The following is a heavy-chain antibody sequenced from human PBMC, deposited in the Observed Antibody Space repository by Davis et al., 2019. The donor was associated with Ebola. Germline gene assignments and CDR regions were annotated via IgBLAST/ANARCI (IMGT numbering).Heavy chain of an antibody. D-gene: IGHD2-8*01. J-gene: IGHJ6*03. Sequence: GGSLRLSCAASGFTFDDYAMHWVRQVPGKGLEWVSGLSWNSGTLGYADSVKGRFSISRDNAKNSLYLQMNSLRAEDTAVYYCARKSMVYDGEVYYYYYMDVWGKGTTVTVSS. CDR1: GFTFDDYA. CDR2: LSWNSGTL. CDR3: ARKSMVYDGEVYYYYYMDV. V-gene: IGHV3-9*01.